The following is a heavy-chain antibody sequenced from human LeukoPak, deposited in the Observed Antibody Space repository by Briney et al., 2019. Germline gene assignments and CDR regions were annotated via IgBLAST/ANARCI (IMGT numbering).Heavy chain of an antibody. D-gene: IGHD4-17*01. V-gene: IGHV1-2*02. CDR2: INPNSGGT. Sequence: GASVKVSCKASGYTFTGYYIHWVRQAPGQGLEWMGWINPNSGGTNYAQKFQGRVTMTRDTSISTAYMELSRLRSDDTAVYYCARDGDDYGDYVWAFDIWGQGTMVTVSS. CDR1: GYTFTGYY. J-gene: IGHJ3*02. CDR3: ARDGDDYGDYVWAFDI.